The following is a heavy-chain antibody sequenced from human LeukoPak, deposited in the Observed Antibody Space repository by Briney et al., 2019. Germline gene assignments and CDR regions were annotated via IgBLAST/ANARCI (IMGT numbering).Heavy chain of an antibody. CDR3: TTGLQVWLSREL. J-gene: IGHJ4*02. CDR1: GFTFSNAW. CDR2: IKSKTDGGTT. V-gene: IGHV3-15*01. D-gene: IGHD3-9*01. Sequence: GGSLRLSCAASGFTFSNAWMSWVRQAPGKGLEWVGRIKSKTDGGTTDYAALVKGRFTISRDDSKNTLYLQMNSLKTEDTAVYYCTTGLQVWLSRELWGQGTLVTVSS.